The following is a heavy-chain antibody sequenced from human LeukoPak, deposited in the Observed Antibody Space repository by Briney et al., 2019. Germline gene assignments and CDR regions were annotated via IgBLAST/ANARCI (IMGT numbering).Heavy chain of an antibody. CDR2: IYYSGST. Sequence: SETLSLTCTVPGGSISSYYWSWIRQPPGKGLEWIGYIYYSGSTNYNPSLKSRVTISVDTSENQFSLKLSSVTAADTAVYYCARARGEPSYYDSSGYYFDYWGQRTLVTVSS. V-gene: IGHV4-59*08. D-gene: IGHD3-22*01. CDR3: ARARGEPSYYDSSGYYFDY. J-gene: IGHJ4*02. CDR1: GGSISSYY.